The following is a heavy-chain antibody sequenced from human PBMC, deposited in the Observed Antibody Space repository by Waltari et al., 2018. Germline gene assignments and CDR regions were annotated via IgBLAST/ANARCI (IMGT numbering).Heavy chain of an antibody. Sequence: QVHLVQSGAEVRKPGASVKVSCKGSGYTFSGYYIQWLRQDPGQGLEWMGVIDPNTGGTKLAQKFQGRVTMTRDTSINTVYMELSSLGSDDTAIYYCARDLYDSRVPGDYFDYWGQGTLVTVSS. D-gene: IGHD3-16*01. J-gene: IGHJ4*02. CDR1: GYTFSGYY. CDR2: IDPNTGGT. V-gene: IGHV1-2*02. CDR3: ARDLYDSRVPGDYFDY.